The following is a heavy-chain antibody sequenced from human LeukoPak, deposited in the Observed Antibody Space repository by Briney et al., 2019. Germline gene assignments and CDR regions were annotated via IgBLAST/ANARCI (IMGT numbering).Heavy chain of an antibody. CDR1: GGSISSSSYY. J-gene: IGHJ4*02. CDR3: ARLGSHEVYYFDY. D-gene: IGHD3-16*01. V-gene: IGHV4-39*01. Sequence: SETLSLTCTVSGGSISSSSYYWGWIRKPPGKGLEWIGSIYYRGSTYYNPSLKSRVTISVDTSKNQFSLKLSSVTAADTAVYYCARLGSHEVYYFDYWGQGTLVTVSS. CDR2: IYYRGST.